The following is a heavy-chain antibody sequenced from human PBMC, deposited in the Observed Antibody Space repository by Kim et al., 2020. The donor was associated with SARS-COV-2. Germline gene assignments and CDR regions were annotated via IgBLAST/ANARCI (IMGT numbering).Heavy chain of an antibody. CDR3: ARMGTTGY. D-gene: IGHD4-17*01. CDR2: ISAYNGNT. Sequence: ISAYNGNTTYAQKLQGRVTMTTDTSTSTAYMELRSLRSDDTAVYYCARMGTTGYWGQGTLVTVSS. V-gene: IGHV1-18*01. J-gene: IGHJ4*02.